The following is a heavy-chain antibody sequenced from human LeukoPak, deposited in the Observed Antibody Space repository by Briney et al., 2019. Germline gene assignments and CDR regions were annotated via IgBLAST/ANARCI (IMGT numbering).Heavy chain of an antibody. D-gene: IGHD3-10*01. CDR3: AKFTMVRGVIGDFDY. V-gene: IGHV3-23*01. Sequence: GGSLRLSCAASGFTFSTYAMSWVRQAPGKGLEWVSAISGSGGSTYYADSAKGRFTISRDNSKNTLYLQMNSLRAEDTAVYYCAKFTMVRGVIGDFDYWGQGTLVTVSS. CDR1: GFTFSTYA. CDR2: ISGSGGST. J-gene: IGHJ4*02.